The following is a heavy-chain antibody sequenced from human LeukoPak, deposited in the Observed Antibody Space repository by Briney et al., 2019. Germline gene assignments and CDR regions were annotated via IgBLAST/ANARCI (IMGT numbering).Heavy chain of an antibody. CDR1: GFTFSTFA. Sequence: PGGSLRLSCAASGFTFSTFAMHWVRQAPGKGLEWVSTISASGGSTYYAGSVKGRFTISRDNSRDTLYLQMNSLGAEDTARYYCAKSRVSGLRFLEWVYFNYWGQGTLVTVSS. CDR3: AKSRVSGLRFLEWVYFNY. D-gene: IGHD3-3*01. CDR2: ISASGGST. V-gene: IGHV3-23*01. J-gene: IGHJ4*02.